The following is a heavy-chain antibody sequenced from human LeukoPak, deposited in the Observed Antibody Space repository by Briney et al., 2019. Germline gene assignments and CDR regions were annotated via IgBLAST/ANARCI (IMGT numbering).Heavy chain of an antibody. V-gene: IGHV3-30*18. J-gene: IGHJ4*02. CDR3: AKDRTGVGYFNY. D-gene: IGHD1-26*01. CDR2: ISYDGSNK. Sequence: PGGSLRLSCAASGFTFSSYGMHWVRQAPGKGLEWVAVISYDGSNKYYADSVKGRFTISRDNSKNTLYLQMNSLRAEDTAVYYCAKDRTGVGYFNYWGQGTLVTVSS. CDR1: GFTFSSYG.